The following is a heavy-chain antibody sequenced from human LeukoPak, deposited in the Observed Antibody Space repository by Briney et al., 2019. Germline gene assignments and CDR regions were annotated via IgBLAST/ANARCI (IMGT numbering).Heavy chain of an antibody. Sequence: PGGSLRLSRAASGFTFSSYAVSWVRQAPGKGLEWVSAISGRGINTYYAASVKGRFDISRDNSRDTVYLQMNSLRAEDTAIYYCAKDIRRGSGTHYYYYGMDVWGQGTAVTVSS. J-gene: IGHJ6*02. CDR2: ISGRGINT. CDR1: GFTFSSYA. V-gene: IGHV3-23*01. CDR3: AKDIRRGSGTHYYYYGMDV. D-gene: IGHD3-10*01.